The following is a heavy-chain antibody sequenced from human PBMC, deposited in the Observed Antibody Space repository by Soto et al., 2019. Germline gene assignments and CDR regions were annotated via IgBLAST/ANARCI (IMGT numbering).Heavy chain of an antibody. CDR1: GGTFSSYA. V-gene: IGHV1-69*01. D-gene: IGHD2-2*01. J-gene: IGHJ6*02. CDR3: ARSQGSSTSLEIYYYYYYGMDV. Sequence: QVQLVQSGAEVKKPGSSVKVSCKASGGTFSSYAISWVRQAPGQGLEWMGGIIPISGTANYAQKFQGRVTITEEESTSTDSMELRSLRSADTAVYYCARSQGSSTSLEIYYYYYYGMDVWGQGTTVTVSS. CDR2: IIPISGTA.